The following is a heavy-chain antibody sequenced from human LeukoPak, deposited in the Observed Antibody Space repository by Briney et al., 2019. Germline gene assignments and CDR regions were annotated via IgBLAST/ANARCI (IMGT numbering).Heavy chain of an antibody. D-gene: IGHD1-26*01. V-gene: IGHV3-30*18. J-gene: IGHJ6*02. CDR3: AKDHSGGSPLIYYYGMDV. CDR2: ISYDGSNK. Sequence: PGRSLRLSCAASGFTFSSYGMHWVRQAPGKGLEWVAVISYDGSNKYYADSVKGRFTISRDNSKNTLYLQMNSLRAEDTAVYYCAKDHSGGSPLIYYYGMDVWGQGTTVTVSS. CDR1: GFTFSSYG.